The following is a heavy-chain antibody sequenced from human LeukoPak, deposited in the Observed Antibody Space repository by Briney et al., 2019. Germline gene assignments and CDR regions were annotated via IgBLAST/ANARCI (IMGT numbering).Heavy chain of an antibody. CDR1: GFTFSSYA. D-gene: IGHD4-17*01. CDR3: AKGGYGDYVYGFDY. V-gene: IGHV3-23*01. CDR2: ISGSGGST. J-gene: IGHJ4*02. Sequence: GGSLRLSCAASGFTFSSYAMSWVRQAPGKGLEWVSAISGSGGSTYYADSVKGQFTISRDNSKNTLYLQMNSLRAEDTAVYYCAKGGYGDYVYGFDYWGQGTLVTVSS.